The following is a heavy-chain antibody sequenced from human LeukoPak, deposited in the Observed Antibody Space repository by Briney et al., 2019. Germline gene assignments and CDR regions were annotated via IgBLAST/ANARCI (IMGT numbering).Heavy chain of an antibody. V-gene: IGHV4-38-2*02. CDR3: ARELVLRFGELTHMDV. CDR2: IYHSGST. CDR1: GYSISSGYY. Sequence: SETLSLTCAVSGYSISSGYYWGWIRQPPGKGLEWIGSIYHSGSTYYNPSLKSRVTISVDTSKNQFSLKLSSVTAADTAVYYCARELVLRFGELTHMDVWGKGTTVTVSS. D-gene: IGHD3-10*01. J-gene: IGHJ6*03.